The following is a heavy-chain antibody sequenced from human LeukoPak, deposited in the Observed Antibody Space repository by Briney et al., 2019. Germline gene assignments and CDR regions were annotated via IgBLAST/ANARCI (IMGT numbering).Heavy chain of an antibody. CDR1: GGTFSSYA. D-gene: IGHD6-19*01. Sequence: GASVKVSCKASGGTFSSYAISWVRQAPGQGLEWMGRIIPILGIANYAQKFQGRVTITADKSTSTAYMELSSLRSEDTAVYYCAREGGFRQWPRYNWFDPWGQGTLVTVSS. J-gene: IGHJ5*02. V-gene: IGHV1-69*04. CDR3: AREGGFRQWPRYNWFDP. CDR2: IIPILGIA.